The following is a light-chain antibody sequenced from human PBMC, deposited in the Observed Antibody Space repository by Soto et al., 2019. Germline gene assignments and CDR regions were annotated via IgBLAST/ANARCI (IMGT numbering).Light chain of an antibody. CDR2: AAS. CDR3: QQANSFPWT. Sequence: DIQMTQSPSTLSASVGDRVTITCRASQTISGYLNWYQQKPGKAPELLIYAASYLGNGVPSRFSGSGSGTDFTLTISSLQPEDFATYYCQQANSFPWTFGQGTKVDIK. CDR1: QTISGY. J-gene: IGKJ1*01. V-gene: IGKV1-39*01.